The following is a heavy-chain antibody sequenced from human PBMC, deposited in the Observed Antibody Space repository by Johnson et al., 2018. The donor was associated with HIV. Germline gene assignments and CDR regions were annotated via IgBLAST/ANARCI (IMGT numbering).Heavy chain of an antibody. V-gene: IGHV3-30-3*02. J-gene: IGHJ3*01. CDR3: AKDDNLGVWYSDAFDV. CDR2: TAHDESIT. D-gene: IGHD6-19*01. Sequence: QVQLVESGGGVVQPGGSLRLSCVASGFTFSSYAMHWVRQAPGKGLEWVAFTAHDESITHYADSVKGRFTMSRDNSKSTLNLQMTSLRAEDTAIYYCAKDDNLGVWYSDAFDVWGQGTVVTVSS. CDR1: GFTFSSYA.